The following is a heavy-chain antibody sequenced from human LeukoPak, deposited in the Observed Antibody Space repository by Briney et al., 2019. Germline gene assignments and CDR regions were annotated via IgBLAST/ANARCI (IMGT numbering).Heavy chain of an antibody. Sequence: SETLSLTCTVSGGSISSGDYCWSWIRQPPGKGLEWIGYIYYSGSTYYNPSLKSRVTISVDTSKNQFSLKLSSVAAEDTAVYYCASGGGYGDYLFVTYYFDYWGQGTLVTVSS. CDR2: IYYSGST. CDR3: ASGGGYGDYLFVTYYFDY. V-gene: IGHV4-30-4*01. D-gene: IGHD4-17*01. J-gene: IGHJ4*02. CDR1: GGSISSGDYC.